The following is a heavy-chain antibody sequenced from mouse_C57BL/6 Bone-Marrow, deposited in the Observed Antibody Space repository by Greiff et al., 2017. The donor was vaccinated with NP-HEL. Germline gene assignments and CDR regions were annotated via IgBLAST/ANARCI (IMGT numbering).Heavy chain of an antibody. V-gene: IGHV10-1*01. CDR2: IRSKSNNYAT. CDR3: VRHRYSNGGFAY. D-gene: IGHD2-5*01. Sequence: DVMLVESGGGLVQPKGSLKLSCAASGFSFNTYAMNWVRQAPGKGLEWVARIRSKSNNYATYYADSVKDRFTISRDDSESMLYLQMNNLKTEDTAMYYCVRHRYSNGGFAYWGQGTLVTVSA. CDR1: GFSFNTYA. J-gene: IGHJ3*01.